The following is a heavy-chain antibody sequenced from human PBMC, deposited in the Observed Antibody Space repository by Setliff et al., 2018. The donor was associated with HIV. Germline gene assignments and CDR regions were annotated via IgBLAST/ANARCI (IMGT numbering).Heavy chain of an antibody. CDR3: ARVSQYSSSWYVRWFDP. CDR1: GYTFTGYY. J-gene: IGHJ5*02. D-gene: IGHD6-13*01. Sequence: ASVKVSCKASGYTFTGYYIHWVRQAPGQGLEWMGWINPNSGGTNYAQKLQGRGTMTRDTSISTAYMEVSRLRSDDTAVYYCARVSQYSSSWYVRWFDPWGHGTLVTVSS. V-gene: IGHV1-2*02. CDR2: INPNSGGT.